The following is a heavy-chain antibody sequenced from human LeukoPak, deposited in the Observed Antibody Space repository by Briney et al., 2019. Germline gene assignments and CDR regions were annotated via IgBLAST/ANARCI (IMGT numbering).Heavy chain of an antibody. CDR1: GFTFSSYA. J-gene: IGHJ6*02. D-gene: IGHD3-3*01. CDR2: ISYDGSNK. CDR3: ARGNPFWSGSNPYYYGMDV. V-gene: IGHV3-30*04. Sequence: PGRSLRLSCAASGFTFSSYAMHWVRQAPGKELEWVAVISYDGSNKYYADSVKGRFTISRDNSKNTLYLQMNSLRAEDTAVYYCARGNPFWSGSNPYYYGMDVWGQGTTVTVSS.